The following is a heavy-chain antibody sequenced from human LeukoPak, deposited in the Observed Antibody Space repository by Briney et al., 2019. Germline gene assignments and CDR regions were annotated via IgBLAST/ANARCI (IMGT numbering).Heavy chain of an antibody. D-gene: IGHD2-21*01. V-gene: IGHV4-34*01. J-gene: IGHJ4*02. Sequence: NPSETLSPTCVVSGGSLSGYYLTWIRQPPGKGLEWIGDISHRGATSYNPSLKSRASVYLDTSKNHFTLYLTSVTAADTAIYFCARFPDSEPIDTWGQGTLVTVSS. CDR3: ARFPDSEPIDT. CDR2: ISHRGAT. CDR1: GGSLSGYY.